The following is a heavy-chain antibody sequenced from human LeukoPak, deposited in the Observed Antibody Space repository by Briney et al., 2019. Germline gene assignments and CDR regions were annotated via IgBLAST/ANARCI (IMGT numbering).Heavy chain of an antibody. D-gene: IGHD3-16*02. J-gene: IGHJ4*02. V-gene: IGHV3-23*01. CDR1: GFTFSSYA. CDR3: AKGRYDYVWGSYQWTDY. CDR2: ISGSGGST. Sequence: GGSLRLSCAASGFTFSSYAMSWVRQAPGKGLEWVSAISGSGGSTYYADSVKGRFTISRDNSKNTLYLQMNSLRAEDTAVYYCAKGRYDYVWGSYQWTDYWGQGTLVTVSS.